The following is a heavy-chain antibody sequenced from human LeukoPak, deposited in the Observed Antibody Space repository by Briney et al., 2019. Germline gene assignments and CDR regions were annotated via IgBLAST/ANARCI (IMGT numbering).Heavy chain of an antibody. CDR2: INQDGGTT. CDR3: TKDRQGPNQYHMDV. CDR1: GFTFSSLW. Sequence: GASLRLSCAASGFTFSSLWMSWVRQAPGMGPEWVANINQDGGTTYYVASVKGRFTISRDNAKNSLSLQMSSRRAEDTAVYYCTKDRQGPNQYHMDVWGKGTTVTVSS. J-gene: IGHJ6*03. V-gene: IGHV3-7*01.